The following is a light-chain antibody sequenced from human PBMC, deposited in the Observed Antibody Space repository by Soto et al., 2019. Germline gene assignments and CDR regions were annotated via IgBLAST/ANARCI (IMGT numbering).Light chain of an antibody. CDR3: QQRSSWPLLT. CDR1: QSVSNY. J-gene: IGKJ4*01. CDR2: DAS. Sequence: EIVLTQSPATLSLSPGDRATLSCRASQSVSNYLAWFQQKPGQAPRLLIYDASNKATGIPARFSGSGSGTDFTLPISSLEPEDYVVYYCQQRSSWPLLTFGGGTKVEI. V-gene: IGKV3-11*01.